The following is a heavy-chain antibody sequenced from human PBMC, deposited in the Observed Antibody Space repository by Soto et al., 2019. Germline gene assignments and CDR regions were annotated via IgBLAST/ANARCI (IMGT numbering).Heavy chain of an antibody. D-gene: IGHD3-3*01. CDR3: ARDSIFGTTRYYYGMDV. J-gene: IGHJ6*02. V-gene: IGHV1-18*01. Sequence: ASVKVSCKASGYTFTSYGISWVRQAPGQGLEWMGWISAYNGNTNYAQKLQGRVTMTTDTSTSTAYMELRSLRSDDTAVYYCARDSIFGTTRYYYGMDVWGQGTTVIVSS. CDR2: ISAYNGNT. CDR1: GYTFTSYG.